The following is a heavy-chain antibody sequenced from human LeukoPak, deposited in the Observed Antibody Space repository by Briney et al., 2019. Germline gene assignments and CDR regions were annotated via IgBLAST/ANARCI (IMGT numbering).Heavy chain of an antibody. CDR2: IYYSGST. V-gene: IGHV4-39*01. CDR3: ARHLIAVAGTGSVFDI. J-gene: IGHJ3*02. Sequence: SQTLSLTCTVSGDSIISGGYYWGWIRQPPGKGLEWIGSIYYSGSTYYNPSLRSRVTISVDTSKNQFSLKLSSVTAADTAVYYCARHLIAVAGTGSVFDIWGQGTTVTVSS. CDR1: GDSIISGGYY. D-gene: IGHD6-19*01.